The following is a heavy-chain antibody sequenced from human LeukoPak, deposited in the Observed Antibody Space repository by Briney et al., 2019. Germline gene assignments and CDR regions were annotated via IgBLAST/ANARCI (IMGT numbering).Heavy chain of an antibody. D-gene: IGHD4-11*01. CDR2: IYHSGST. CDR3: ASMNTETTYGY. V-gene: IGHV4-39*01. Sequence: SETLSLTCTVSGASISSSSYYWGWLRQPPGKGLEWIGNIYHSGSTYYNPSLKSRVTISIDTSKNQFSLKLSSVTAADTAVYYCASMNTETTYGYWGQGTLVTGSS. J-gene: IGHJ4*02. CDR1: GASISSSSYY.